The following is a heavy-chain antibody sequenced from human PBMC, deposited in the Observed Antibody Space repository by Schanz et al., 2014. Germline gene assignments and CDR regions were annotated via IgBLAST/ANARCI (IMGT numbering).Heavy chain of an antibody. J-gene: IGHJ4*02. CDR3: ARGGPAYYFDD. Sequence: EVQLVESGGGWVQPGGSLRLSCATSGLTFTSAWMSWVRQAPGKGLEWVSAISGRDGSTYYADSVRGRFTISRDNSKNTLYLQMNSLRAEDTAVYYCARGGPAYYFDDWGQGTLVTVSS. CDR1: GLTFTSAW. V-gene: IGHV3-23*04. CDR2: ISGRDGST.